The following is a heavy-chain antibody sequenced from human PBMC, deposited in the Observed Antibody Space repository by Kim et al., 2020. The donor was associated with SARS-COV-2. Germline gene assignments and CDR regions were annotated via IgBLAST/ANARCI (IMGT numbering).Heavy chain of an antibody. J-gene: IGHJ6*02. V-gene: IGHV4-34*01. CDR3: ARGPTVTTRYYYGMDV. D-gene: IGHD4-17*01. Sequence: PSLKSRVTISVDTSKNQFSRKLSSVTGADTAVYYCARGPTVTTRYYYGMDVWGQGTTVTVSS.